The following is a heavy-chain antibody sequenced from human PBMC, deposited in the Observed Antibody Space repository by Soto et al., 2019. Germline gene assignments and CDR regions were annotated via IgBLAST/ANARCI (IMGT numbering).Heavy chain of an antibody. J-gene: IGHJ6*02. CDR3: ARIYCSGGRCDGMAV. D-gene: IGHD2-15*01. V-gene: IGHV5-51*01. Sequence: PGESLKISCKGSGYSFTSYWIAWVRQMPGKGLESMGIIFTGDSDTRYSPSFQGQVTISVDKSVSTAYLQWSSLKASDTAMYYCARIYCSGGRCDGMAVWGQGTTVTSP. CDR1: GYSFTSYW. CDR2: IFTGDSDT.